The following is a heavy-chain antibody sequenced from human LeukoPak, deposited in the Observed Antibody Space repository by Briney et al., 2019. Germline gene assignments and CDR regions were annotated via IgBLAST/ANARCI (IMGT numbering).Heavy chain of an antibody. V-gene: IGHV3-23*01. CDR3: ARGLGSYFDY. J-gene: IGHJ4*02. CDR2: ISGSGGRT. CDR1: GFTFSSYA. D-gene: IGHD6-19*01. Sequence: GGSLRLSCAASGFTFSSYAMSWVRQAPGKGLEWVSAISGSGGRTYYADSVKGRFTISRDNSKNTLYLQMNSLRAEDTAVYYFARGLGSYFDYWGQGTLVTVSS.